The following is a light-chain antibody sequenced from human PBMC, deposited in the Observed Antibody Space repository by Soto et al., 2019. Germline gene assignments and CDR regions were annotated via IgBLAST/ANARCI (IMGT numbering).Light chain of an antibody. CDR1: QSINAH. CDR2: GAS. Sequence: EVVMTQSPATLSVSPGERVTLSCRASQSINAHLAWYQQKPGQAPRLLIHGASTRATGIPARFGGSGFGTEFILTISCLQSEDFAVYYCQQYNTWLWTFGQGSKVEIQ. CDR3: QQYNTWLWT. V-gene: IGKV3-15*01. J-gene: IGKJ1*01.